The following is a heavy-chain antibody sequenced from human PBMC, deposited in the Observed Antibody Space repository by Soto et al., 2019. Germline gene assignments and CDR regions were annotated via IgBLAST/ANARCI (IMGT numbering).Heavy chain of an antibody. D-gene: IGHD6-19*01. CDR2: ISCCGGST. CDR3: AKADGEQWLLPHLDK. CDR1: GFSLSDFT. J-gene: IGHJ4*02. V-gene: IGHV3-23*04. Sequence: EVHLVESGGGLVKPGGALRLSCTASGFSLSDFTMNWVRQAPGKGLEWVSGISCCGGSTSYADSVKGRFSIARDDSTNTLSLQMNNLRVEDTAQYYCAKADGEQWLLPHLDKWGQGTLVTVS.